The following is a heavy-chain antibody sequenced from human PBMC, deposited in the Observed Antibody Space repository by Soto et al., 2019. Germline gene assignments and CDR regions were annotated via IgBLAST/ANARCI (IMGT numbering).Heavy chain of an antibody. Sequence: QVQLVQSGAEVKKPGSSVKVSCKASGGTFSSYSISWVRQAPGQGLEWMGRIIPILGIANYAQKLQGRVTITADKSTSTAYMELSSLRSEDTAVYYCARGAAGIAVAGPSDYFDYLGQGTLVTVSS. CDR3: ARGAAGIAVAGPSDYFDY. J-gene: IGHJ4*02. D-gene: IGHD6-19*01. CDR2: IIPILGIA. CDR1: GGTFSSYS. V-gene: IGHV1-69*02.